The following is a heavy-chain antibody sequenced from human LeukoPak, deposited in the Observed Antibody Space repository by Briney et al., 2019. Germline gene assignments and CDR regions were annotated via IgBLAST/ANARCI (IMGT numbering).Heavy chain of an antibody. CDR1: GFTFSRSS. D-gene: IGHD2-21*02. J-gene: IGHJ2*01. CDR3: AKFHSPGRVTHFYWYFDL. CDR2: ISSRSSTI. Sequence: GGSLRLSCAASGFTFSRSSMNWVRQAPGKGLEWVSYISSRSSTIYYADSVKGRFTLSRDNSKNTLFLQVNSLRADDTAVYYCAKFHSPGRVTHFYWYFDLWGRGTLVTVSS. V-gene: IGHV3-48*01.